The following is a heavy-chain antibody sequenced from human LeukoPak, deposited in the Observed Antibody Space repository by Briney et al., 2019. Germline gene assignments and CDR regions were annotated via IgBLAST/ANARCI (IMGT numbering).Heavy chain of an antibody. CDR3: AKRTMSAFDS. CDR2: ISGSGNGT. CDR1: GFTFRTYA. V-gene: IGHV3-23*01. Sequence: GSLRLSCTASGFTFRTYAMNWVRQAPGKGLEWLSGISGSGNGTYYVDSVKGRFIISRDNSKNMVYLQMNSLTVEDTATYYCAKRTMSAFDSWGQGTLLIVSS. J-gene: IGHJ4*02.